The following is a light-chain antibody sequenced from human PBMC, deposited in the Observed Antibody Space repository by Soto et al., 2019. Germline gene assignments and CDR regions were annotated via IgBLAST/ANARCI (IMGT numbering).Light chain of an antibody. J-gene: IGKJ5*01. CDR1: QSVSSR. CDR2: GSS. CDR3: QQYGTSPIT. V-gene: IGKV3-20*01. Sequence: EVVVTQSPATLSVSPGERATLSCRASQSVSSRLAWYQHKPGQAPRLLISGSSSRATGIPDRFSGSGSGTDFTLTISRLEPEDFALYYCQQYGTSPITFGQGTRLEIK.